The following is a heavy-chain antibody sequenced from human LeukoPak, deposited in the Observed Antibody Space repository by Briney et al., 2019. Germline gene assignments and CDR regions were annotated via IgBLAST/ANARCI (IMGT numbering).Heavy chain of an antibody. V-gene: IGHV1-46*01. D-gene: IGHD3-22*01. CDR3: ARVRYSGYYYQYFDY. CDR2: INPSGGST. CDR1: GYTFTSYY. Sequence: ASVKVSCKASGYTFTSYYMHWVRQAPGQGLEWMGIINPSGGSTSYAQKFQGRATMTRDTSTSTVYMELSSLRSEDTAVYYCARVRYSGYYYQYFDYWGQGTLVTVSS. J-gene: IGHJ4*02.